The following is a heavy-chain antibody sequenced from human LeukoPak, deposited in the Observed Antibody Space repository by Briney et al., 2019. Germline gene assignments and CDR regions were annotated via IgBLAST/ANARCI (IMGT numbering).Heavy chain of an antibody. Sequence: GASVKVSCKVSGYTLTELSMHWVRQAPGKGLEWMGGFDPEDGETIYAQKLQGRVTMTTDTSTSTAYMELRSLRSDDTAVYYCARDPANMIVVVGDYFDYWGQGTLVTVSS. D-gene: IGHD3-22*01. CDR1: GYTLTELS. J-gene: IGHJ4*02. CDR3: ARDPANMIVVVGDYFDY. V-gene: IGHV1-24*01. CDR2: FDPEDGET.